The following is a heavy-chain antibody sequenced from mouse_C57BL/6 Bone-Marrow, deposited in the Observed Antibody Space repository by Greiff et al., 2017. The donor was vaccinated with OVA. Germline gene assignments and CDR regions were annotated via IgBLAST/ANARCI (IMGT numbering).Heavy chain of an antibody. CDR1: GYTFTSYW. Sequence: QVQLKQPGAELVKPGASVKLSCKASGYTFTSYWMQWVKQRPGQGLEWIGEIDPSDSYTNYNQKFKGKATLTVDTSSSTAYMQLSSLTSEDSAVYYCARGWLLQAMDYWGQGTSVTVSS. D-gene: IGHD2-3*01. CDR3: ARGWLLQAMDY. CDR2: IDPSDSYT. J-gene: IGHJ4*01. V-gene: IGHV1-50*01.